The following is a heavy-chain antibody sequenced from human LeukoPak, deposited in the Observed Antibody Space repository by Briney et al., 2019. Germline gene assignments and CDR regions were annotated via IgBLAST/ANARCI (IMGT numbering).Heavy chain of an antibody. V-gene: IGHV3-33*01. D-gene: IGHD6-13*01. CDR1: GFTFSNYG. Sequence: GGSLRLSCAASGFTFSNYGMHWVRQAPGEGLEWVAVIWYDGSNKYYADSVKGRFTISRDNSKNTPSLRMNSLRAEDTAVYYCARDYEAAAGTGYWGQGTLVTVSS. J-gene: IGHJ4*02. CDR2: IWYDGSNK. CDR3: ARDYEAAAGTGY.